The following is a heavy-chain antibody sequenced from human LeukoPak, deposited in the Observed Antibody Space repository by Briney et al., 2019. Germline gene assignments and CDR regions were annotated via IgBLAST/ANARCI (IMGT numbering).Heavy chain of an antibody. D-gene: IGHD6-25*01. V-gene: IGHV4-4*07. Sequence: PSETLSLTCTVAGGPISSYYWSWTRQPAGKGLEWIGRFSFSGATNYNPSLKSRVTMSVDTSKNEFSLNLNSVTAADTAVYYCTRSSGALDASDIWGQGTMVTISS. CDR3: TRSSGALDASDI. J-gene: IGHJ3*02. CDR2: FSFSGAT. CDR1: GGPISSYY.